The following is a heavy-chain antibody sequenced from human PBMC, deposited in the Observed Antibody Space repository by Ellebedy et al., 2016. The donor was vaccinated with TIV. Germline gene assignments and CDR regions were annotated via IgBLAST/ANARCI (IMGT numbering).Heavy chain of an antibody. Sequence: GESLKISCAASGFTFNSYWMSWVRQAPGKGLEWVANINQDGSILYYLDSVKGRFTISRDNAKNPVYLRMNTLRVEDTAVYHCVRDGAYGDYSPGYYGMDVWGQGTTVTVSS. V-gene: IGHV3-7*01. D-gene: IGHD3-22*01. CDR2: INQDGSIL. CDR1: GFTFNSYW. J-gene: IGHJ6*02. CDR3: VRDGAYGDYSPGYYGMDV.